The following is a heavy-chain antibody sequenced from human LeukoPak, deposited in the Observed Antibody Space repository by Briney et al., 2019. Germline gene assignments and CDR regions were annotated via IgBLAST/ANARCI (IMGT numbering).Heavy chain of an antibody. Sequence: PSETLSLTCAVYGGSFSGYYWSWIRQPPGKGLEWIGEINHSGSTNYNPSLKSRVTISVDTSKNQSSLKLSSVTAADTAVYYCARGKRYSSSPTAGFDPWGQGTLVTVSS. CDR1: GGSFSGYY. CDR2: INHSGST. D-gene: IGHD6-13*01. J-gene: IGHJ5*02. V-gene: IGHV4-34*01. CDR3: ARGKRYSSSPTAGFDP.